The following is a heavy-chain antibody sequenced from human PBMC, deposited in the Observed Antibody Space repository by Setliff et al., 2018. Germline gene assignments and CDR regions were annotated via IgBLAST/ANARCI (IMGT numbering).Heavy chain of an antibody. CDR1: GDSMNSGVYY. D-gene: IGHD1-26*01. Sequence: SETLSLTCKVSGDSMNSGVYYWAWVRQPPGKGLEWIGEIYHSGTTNYNPSLKSRVTMSVDKSRNQFSLRLTSVTAADTAIYYCTRAYSGSHDYWGQGTLVTVSS. J-gene: IGHJ4*02. CDR3: TRAYSGSHDY. V-gene: IGHV4-39*07. CDR2: IYHSGTT.